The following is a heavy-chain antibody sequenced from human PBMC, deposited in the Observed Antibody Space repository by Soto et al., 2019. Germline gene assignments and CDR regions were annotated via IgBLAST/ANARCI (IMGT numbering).Heavy chain of an antibody. CDR1: GDSISSGSYY. J-gene: IGHJ4*02. CDR3: VREPLIRRVHYYFGC. CDR2: IFYSGST. D-gene: IGHD3-10*01. Sequence: SETLSLTCTVSGDSISSGSYYWTWVRQRPGTGLEWMGYIFYSGSTSYNPSLRSRLSMSVDTSKNEFSLKLSSVTAADTAVYYCVREPLIRRVHYYFGCCGRGTLITVSS. V-gene: IGHV4-31*03.